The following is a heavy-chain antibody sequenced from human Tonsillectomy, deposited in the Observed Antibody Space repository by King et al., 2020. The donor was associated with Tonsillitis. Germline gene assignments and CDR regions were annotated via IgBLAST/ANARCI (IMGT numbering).Heavy chain of an antibody. CDR2: IYPGDSKT. CDR3: ARQEDDILNGYPKYYFDY. V-gene: IGHV5-51*01. CDR1: GYSFTTYY. Sequence: VQLVESGAEVKKPGESLKISCKGSGYSFTTYYVAWVRQMPGKGLEWMGIIYPGDSKTRYNPSFQGQVTISADKSISTAYLQWSSLKASDTAMYYCARQEDDILNGYPKYYFDYWGQGTLVTVSS. D-gene: IGHD3-9*01. J-gene: IGHJ4*02.